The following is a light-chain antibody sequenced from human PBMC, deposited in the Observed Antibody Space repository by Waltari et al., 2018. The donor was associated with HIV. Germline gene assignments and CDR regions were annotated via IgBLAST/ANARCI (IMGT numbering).Light chain of an antibody. CDR2: AAS. V-gene: IGKV1-39*01. J-gene: IGKJ3*01. Sequence: DLQLTQSPSSLSASVGHRITISCRASQSISSFLHWYRQKPGKAPKLLIYAASSLQSGVPSRFSGGGSGTGFTLTISSLQPEDFATYYCQQTYSIPFTFGPGTRVDIK. CDR1: QSISSF. CDR3: QQTYSIPFT.